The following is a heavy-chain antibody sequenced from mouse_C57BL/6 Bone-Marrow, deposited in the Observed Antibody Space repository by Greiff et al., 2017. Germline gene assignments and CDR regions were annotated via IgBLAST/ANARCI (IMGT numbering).Heavy chain of an antibody. V-gene: IGHV1-54*01. CDR2: INPGSGGT. CDR3: ARPYDYICAMDY. J-gene: IGHJ4*01. Sequence: VKLVESGAELVRPGTSVKVSCTASGYAFNNYLIEWVKQRPGQGLEWIGVINPGSGGTNYTEKFKGKATLTADKSSSTAYMQLSSLTSDDSAVYFCARPYDYICAMDYWGQGTSVTVSS. CDR1: GYAFNNYL. D-gene: IGHD2-4*01.